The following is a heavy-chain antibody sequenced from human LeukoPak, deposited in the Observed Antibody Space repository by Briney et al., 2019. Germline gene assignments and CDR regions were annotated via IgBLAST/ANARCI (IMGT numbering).Heavy chain of an antibody. V-gene: IGHV3-48*03. CDR3: ARKRLADLGHDTSFGGTPFDS. D-gene: IGHD3-16*01. CDR2: ITSGGSVI. J-gene: IGHJ4*02. Sequence: QPGGSLILSCVASGFTFKTYHMNWVRQAPGKGLEWLSGITSGGSVIYYADSVKGRFTISRDDAMNSVFLQMSGLTVDDTAVYYCARKRLADLGHDTSFGGTPFDSWGQGTLVIVSS. CDR1: GFTFKTYH.